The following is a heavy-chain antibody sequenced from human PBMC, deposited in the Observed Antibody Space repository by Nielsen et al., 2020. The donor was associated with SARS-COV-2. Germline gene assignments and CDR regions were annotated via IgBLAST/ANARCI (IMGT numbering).Heavy chain of an antibody. V-gene: IGHV1-18*01. CDR3: ARGPLWDYGSGSYEEDYYYYYGMDV. CDR2: ITPYNGNT. CDR1: GYTFTSYG. D-gene: IGHD3-10*01. J-gene: IGHJ6*02. Sequence: ASVKVSCKASGYTFTSYGISWVRQAPGQGLEWLGWITPYNGNTNYAQNLQGRVTMTTDTSTSTAYMELRSLRSDDTAVYYCARGPLWDYGSGSYEEDYYYYYGMDVWGQGTTVTVSS.